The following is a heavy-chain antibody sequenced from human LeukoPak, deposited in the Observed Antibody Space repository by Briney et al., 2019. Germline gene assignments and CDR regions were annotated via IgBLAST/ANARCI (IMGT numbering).Heavy chain of an antibody. CDR2: IYYSGST. J-gene: IGHJ5*02. Sequence: SETLSLTCTVSGGSISSSSYYWGWIRQPPGKGLEWIGSIYYSGSTYYNPSLKSRVTISVDTSKNQFSLKLSSVTAADTAVYYCASLSIAAAANWSDPWGQGTLVTVSS. CDR1: GGSISSSSYY. D-gene: IGHD6-13*01. V-gene: IGHV4-39*07. CDR3: ASLSIAAAANWSDP.